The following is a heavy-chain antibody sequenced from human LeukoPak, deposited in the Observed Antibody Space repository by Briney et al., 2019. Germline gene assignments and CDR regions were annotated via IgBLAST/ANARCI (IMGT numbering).Heavy chain of an antibody. D-gene: IGHD3-10*01. J-gene: IGHJ4*02. V-gene: IGHV1-2*02. CDR1: GYTFTGYY. CDR2: INPNSGGT. CDR3: ARATGGKFITMVRGVIDY. Sequence: ASVKVSCKASGYTFTGYYMHWVRQAPGQGLEWMGWINPNSGGTNYAQKFQGRVTMTRDTSISTAYMELSRLRSDDTAVYYCARATGGKFITMVRGVIDYWGQGTLVTVSS.